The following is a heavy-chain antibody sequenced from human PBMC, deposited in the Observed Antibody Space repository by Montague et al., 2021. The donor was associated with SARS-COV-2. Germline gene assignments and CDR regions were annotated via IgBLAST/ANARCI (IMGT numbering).Heavy chain of an antibody. J-gene: IGHJ4*02. D-gene: IGHD7-27*01. V-gene: IGHV3-33*01. CDR1: GFTYSKYG. CDR3: VGDPGDPDTFDY. Sequence: SLRLSCAASGFTYSKYGVHWVRQAPGKGLEWAASIWNDGSKQYHSDSVKVRFTISRDNSNNMLYLQMDSLRAEDAAVYYCVGDPGDPDTFDYWGQGTQVTVSS. CDR2: IWNDGSKQ.